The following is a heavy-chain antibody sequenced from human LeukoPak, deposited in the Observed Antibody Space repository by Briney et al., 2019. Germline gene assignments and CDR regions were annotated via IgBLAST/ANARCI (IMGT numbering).Heavy chain of an antibody. D-gene: IGHD3-10*02. CDR3: AELGITMIGGV. V-gene: IGHV3-48*03. CDR2: ISSSGSTI. J-gene: IGHJ6*04. CDR1: GFTFSSYE. Sequence: GGSLRPSCAGSGFTFSSYEMNWVRQAPGKGLEWVSYISSSGSTIYYADSVKGRFTISRDNAKNSLYLQMNRLRAEDTAVYYCAELGITMIGGVWGKGTTVTISS.